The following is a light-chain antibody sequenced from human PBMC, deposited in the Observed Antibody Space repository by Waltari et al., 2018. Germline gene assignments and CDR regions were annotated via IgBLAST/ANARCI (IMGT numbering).Light chain of an antibody. Sequence: EVVLTQPPATLTLSPGERATTSCRASRSVSSYLAWYQQKPGQAPRLLIYDASNRATGIPARFSGSGSGTDFTLTISTLEPEDFAVYYCQQRSNWPPITFGQGTRLEIK. CDR3: QQRSNWPPIT. J-gene: IGKJ5*01. CDR1: RSVSSY. CDR2: DAS. V-gene: IGKV3-11*01.